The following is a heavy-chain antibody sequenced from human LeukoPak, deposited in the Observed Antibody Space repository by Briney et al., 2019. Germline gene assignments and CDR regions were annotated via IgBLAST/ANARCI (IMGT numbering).Heavy chain of an antibody. V-gene: IGHV3-21*01. CDR2: ISSSSSYI. Sequence: GGSLRLSCAASGFTFSSYSMNWVRQAPGKGLEWVSSISSSSSYIYYADSVKGRFTISRDNAKNSLYLQMNSLRAEDTAVYYCARDRVATDLFDYRGQGTLVTVSS. J-gene: IGHJ4*02. CDR3: ARDRVATDLFDY. CDR1: GFTFSSYS.